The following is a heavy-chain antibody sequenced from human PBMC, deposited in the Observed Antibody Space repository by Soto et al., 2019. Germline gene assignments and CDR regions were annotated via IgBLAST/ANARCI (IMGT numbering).Heavy chain of an antibody. V-gene: IGHV3-33*01. CDR2: IWYDGSNK. CDR3: AGGALRYFDWLLSQGEDYYYYGMDV. CDR1: GFTFSSYG. Sequence: RGSLRLSCAASGFTFSSYGMHWVRQAPGKGLEWVAVIWYDGSNKYYADSVKGRFTISRDNSKNTLYLQMNSLRAEDTAVYYCAGGALRYFDWLLSQGEDYYYYGMDVWGQGTTVTVSS. D-gene: IGHD3-9*01. J-gene: IGHJ6*02.